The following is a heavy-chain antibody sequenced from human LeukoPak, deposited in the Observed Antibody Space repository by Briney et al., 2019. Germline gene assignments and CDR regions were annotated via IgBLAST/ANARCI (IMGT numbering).Heavy chain of an antibody. Sequence: SQTLSLTCAVSGGSISSAGYSWSWIRQPPGKGLEWIGYIYHSGSTYYNPSLKSRVTISVDRSKNQFSLKLSSATAADTAVYYCARESAAGSLSNWGQGTLVTVSS. D-gene: IGHD2-15*01. V-gene: IGHV4-30-2*01. J-gene: IGHJ4*02. CDR3: ARESAAGSLSN. CDR2: IYHSGST. CDR1: GGSISSAGYS.